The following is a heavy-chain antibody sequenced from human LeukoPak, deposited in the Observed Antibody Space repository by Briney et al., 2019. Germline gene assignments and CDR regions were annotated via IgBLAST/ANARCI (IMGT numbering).Heavy chain of an antibody. CDR1: GFTFSSYA. Sequence: GGSLRLSCAASGFTFSSYAMSWVRQAPGKGLEWVSAISGSGGSTYYADSVRGRFTISRDNSENTLYLQMNSLRAEDTAVYYCAKGRRYCSGGSCYTMDVWGQGTTVTVSS. D-gene: IGHD2-15*01. V-gene: IGHV3-23*01. J-gene: IGHJ6*02. CDR3: AKGRRYCSGGSCYTMDV. CDR2: ISGSGGST.